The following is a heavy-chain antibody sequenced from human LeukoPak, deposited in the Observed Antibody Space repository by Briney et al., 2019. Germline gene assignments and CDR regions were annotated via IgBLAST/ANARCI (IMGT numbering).Heavy chain of an antibody. J-gene: IGHJ4*02. V-gene: IGHV4-38-2*01. CDR2: IYHSGST. CDR1: GYSISSGYY. CDR3: ARRPDSSGCQYYFDY. Sequence: PSETLSLTCAVSGYSISSGYYWGWIRQPPGKGLEWIGSIYHSGSTYYNPSLKSRVTISVDTSKNQFSLKLSSVTAADTAVYYCARRPDSSGCQYYFDYWGQGTLVTVSS. D-gene: IGHD3-22*01.